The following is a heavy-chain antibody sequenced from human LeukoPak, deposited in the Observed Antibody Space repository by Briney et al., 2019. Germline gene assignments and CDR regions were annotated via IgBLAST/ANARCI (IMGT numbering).Heavy chain of an antibody. V-gene: IGHV1-2*02. CDR1: GYTFTGYY. CDR3: ARDYDFWSGPGP. Sequence: GASVKVSCKASGYTFTGYYMHWVRQAPGQGLEWMGWINPNSGGTNYAQKFQGRVTMTRDTSISTACMELSRLRSDDTAVYYCARDYDFWSGPGPWGQGTLVTVSS. J-gene: IGHJ5*02. D-gene: IGHD3-3*01. CDR2: INPNSGGT.